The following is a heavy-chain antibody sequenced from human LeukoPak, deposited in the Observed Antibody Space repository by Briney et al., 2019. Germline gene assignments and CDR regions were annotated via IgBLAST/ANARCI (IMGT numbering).Heavy chain of an antibody. CDR3: ARLVTTVTTGADY. D-gene: IGHD4-11*01. CDR2: IFHIGST. CDR1: GDSIGSGHY. V-gene: IGHV4-38-2*01. Sequence: SETLSLTCAVSGDSIGSGHYWGWIRQPPGKGLEWIGSIFHIGSTYYNPSLKSRLTISVDTSKNQFSLRLTSVTAADTAVYYCARLVTTVTTGADYWGQGTLVTVSS. J-gene: IGHJ4*02.